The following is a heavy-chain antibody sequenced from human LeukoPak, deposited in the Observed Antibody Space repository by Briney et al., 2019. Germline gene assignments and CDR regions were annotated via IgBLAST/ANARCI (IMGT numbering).Heavy chain of an antibody. J-gene: IGHJ4*02. V-gene: IGHV3-7*01. CDR2: IIQDGSEK. CDR3: ARGVGVDY. D-gene: IGHD1-26*01. Sequence: GGSLRLSCAAPGFTFSRYWMSWVRQAPGKGLEWVANIIQDGSEKYYVDSVKGRFTISRDNAKNSLYLQMNSLRAEDTAVYYCARGVGVDYWGQGTLVTVSS. CDR1: GFTFSRYW.